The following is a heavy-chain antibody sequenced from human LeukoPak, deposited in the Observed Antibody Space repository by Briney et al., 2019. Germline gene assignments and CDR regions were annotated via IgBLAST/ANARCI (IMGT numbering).Heavy chain of an antibody. J-gene: IGHJ4*02. CDR2: IKSKTDGGTT. CDR3: TTDGRGVWYPFDY. Sequence: PGGSLRLSCAASGFTFSNAWMSWVRQAPGKGLEWVGRIKSKTDGGTTDYAAPVKGRFTISRDDSKNTLYLQMNSLKTEDTAVYYCTTDGRGVWYPFDYWGQGTLVTVSS. V-gene: IGHV3-15*01. D-gene: IGHD6-13*01. CDR1: GFTFSNAW.